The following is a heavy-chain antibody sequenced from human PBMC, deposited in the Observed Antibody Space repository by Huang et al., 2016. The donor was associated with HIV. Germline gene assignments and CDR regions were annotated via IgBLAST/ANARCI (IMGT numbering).Heavy chain of an antibody. CDR2: VYTGGSV. CDR1: GDSISSGAFY. D-gene: IGHD1-26*01. Sequence: QVQLQESGPGLVQPSQTLSLICTVSGDSISSGAFYWTWIRQSAGGGLQWIGHVYTGGSVLSDGSLRSRVTIALDTSKNQLSLNLRSVTAADTALYFCARGRGGTHSYFFYSMDVWGAGTAVIVSS. J-gene: IGHJ6*03. V-gene: IGHV4-61*09. CDR3: ARGRGGTHSYFFYSMDV.